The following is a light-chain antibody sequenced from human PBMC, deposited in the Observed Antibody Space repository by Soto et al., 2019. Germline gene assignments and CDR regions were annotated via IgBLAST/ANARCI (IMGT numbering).Light chain of an antibody. CDR1: SSNIGSNT. J-gene: IGLJ2*01. Sequence: QSVLTQPPSASGTPGQRVTISCSGSSSNIGSNTVNWYQQLPGTAPKLLSYNNNQRPSGVPARFSGSKSGTSASLAISGLQSEDAAEYYCAAWDDSLNGVVFGGGTKLTVL. V-gene: IGLV1-44*01. CDR2: NNN. CDR3: AAWDDSLNGVV.